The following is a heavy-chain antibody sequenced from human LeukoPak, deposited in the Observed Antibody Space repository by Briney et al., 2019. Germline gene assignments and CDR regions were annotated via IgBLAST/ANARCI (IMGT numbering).Heavy chain of an antibody. J-gene: IGHJ6*03. V-gene: IGHV4-59*01. CDR1: GGSLSSYY. Sequence: SETLSLTCTVSGGSLSSYYWSWIRQPPGKGLEWIGYIYYGGSTNYNPSLTSRVTISVDTSKNRFSLKLSSVTAADTAVYYCARVDCGGDCYWRYYYYMDVWGKGTTVTVSS. CDR2: IYYGGST. D-gene: IGHD2-21*02. CDR3: ARVDCGGDCYWRYYYYMDV.